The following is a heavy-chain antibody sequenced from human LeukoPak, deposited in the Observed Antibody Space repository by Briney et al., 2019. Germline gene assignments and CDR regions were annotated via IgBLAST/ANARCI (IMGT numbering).Heavy chain of an antibody. CDR2: INPNSGGT. D-gene: IGHD6-19*01. CDR3: ARGEQWLVYLNY. J-gene: IGHJ4*02. CDR1: GYTFTGYY. V-gene: IGHV1-2*06. Sequence: GASVKVSCKASGYTFTGYYMHWVRQAPGQGLEWMGRINPNSGGTNYAQKFQGRVIMTRDTSISTAYMELSRLRSDDTAVYYCARGEQWLVYLNYWGQGTLVTVSS.